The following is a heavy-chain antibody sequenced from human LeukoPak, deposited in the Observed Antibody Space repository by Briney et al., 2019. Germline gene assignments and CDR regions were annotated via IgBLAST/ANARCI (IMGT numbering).Heavy chain of an antibody. CDR2: ISGDGGST. CDR1: GFTFRSHA. V-gene: IGHV3-43*02. CDR3: ARESESSGWYDY. Sequence: GGSLRLSCAASGFTFRSHAMSWVRQAPGKGLEWVSLISGDGGSTFYADSVKGRFTISRDNSKNSLYLQMNSLRSDDTALYYCARESESSGWYDYWGQGTLVTVSS. D-gene: IGHD6-19*01. J-gene: IGHJ4*02.